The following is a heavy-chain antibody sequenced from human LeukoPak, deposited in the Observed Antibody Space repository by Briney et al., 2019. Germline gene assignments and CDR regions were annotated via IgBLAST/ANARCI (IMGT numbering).Heavy chain of an antibody. D-gene: IGHD3-22*01. CDR2: IHKNVGT. CDR1: GGSISTSF. V-gene: IGHV4-59*01. J-gene: IGHJ4*02. CDR3: AKTFDTSGYYYFYDH. Sequence: PSETLSLTCTVSGGSISTSFWSWLRQPPGKGLEWIGYIHKNVGTNYNPSLKSRDTISSDMSKNQFSLKLTSVTTADTAVYFCAKTFDTSGYYYFYDHWGQGTLVTVSS.